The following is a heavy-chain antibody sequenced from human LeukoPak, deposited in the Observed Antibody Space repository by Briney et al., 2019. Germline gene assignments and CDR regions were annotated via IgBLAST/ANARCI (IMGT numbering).Heavy chain of an antibody. J-gene: IGHJ4*02. V-gene: IGHV4-30-4*01. D-gene: IGHD4-17*01. Sequence: SQAVSHTRTFFLGSHLNGVYYESCTRHPPGKGLEWIGYNYYSGSTYYNPTLKSRVPISLDTYKNQFSLKLSSVAAADTAVSYCARLDYGDYEVYYWGQGTLVTVSP. CDR2: NYYSGST. CDR1: LGSHLNGVYY. CDR3: ARLDYGDYEVYY.